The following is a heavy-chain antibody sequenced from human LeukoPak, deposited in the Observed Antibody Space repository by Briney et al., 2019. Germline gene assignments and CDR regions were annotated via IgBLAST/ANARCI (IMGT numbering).Heavy chain of an antibody. CDR1: GFTFSSFA. Sequence: GGSLRLSCAASGFTFSSFAMSWVRQAPGMGLEWVSSIRSSGGSTFYIDSVKDRFTISRDNSNNTMYLQVNSLIAEHTAMYYRARVYRGSGLIGSSFDPWGQGTLVTVSA. CDR3: ARVYRGSGLIGSSFDP. V-gene: IGHV3-23*01. CDR2: IRSSGGST. J-gene: IGHJ5*02. D-gene: IGHD6-6*01.